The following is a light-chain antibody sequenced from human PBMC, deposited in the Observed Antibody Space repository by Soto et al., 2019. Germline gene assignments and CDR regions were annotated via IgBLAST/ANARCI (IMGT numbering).Light chain of an antibody. CDR2: AAS. CDR3: QQYNGYPRT. V-gene: IGKV1-16*01. Sequence: DIQMTQSPSSLSVSVGDRVTITCRASQDIGHSLGWFQQKPGKAPKSLIYAASTLQVGVPSRFSSSGSGTDFTLTISGLQPEDVATYYCQQYNGYPRTFGQGTKVEIK. J-gene: IGKJ1*01. CDR1: QDIGHS.